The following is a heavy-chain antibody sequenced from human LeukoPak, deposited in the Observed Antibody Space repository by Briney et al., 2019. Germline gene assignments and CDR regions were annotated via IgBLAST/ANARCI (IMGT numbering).Heavy chain of an antibody. J-gene: IGHJ4*02. Sequence: QPSETLSLTCTVSGGAISSDNFYWGWIRQPPGKGLEWIASINYSGTTYYNPSLNSRATISVDTSKTHFSLRLSSITAADTAVYYCARLSDFWGQGILVTVSS. CDR1: GGAISSDNFY. CDR2: INYSGTT. CDR3: ARLSDF. V-gene: IGHV4-39*01.